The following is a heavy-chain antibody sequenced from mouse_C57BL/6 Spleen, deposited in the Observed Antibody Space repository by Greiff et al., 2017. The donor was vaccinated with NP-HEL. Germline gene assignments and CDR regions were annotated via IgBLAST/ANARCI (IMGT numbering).Heavy chain of an antibody. J-gene: IGHJ4*01. D-gene: IGHD2-1*01. CDR3: ARSRAIYPMDY. V-gene: IGHV1-50*01. CDR2: IDPSDSYT. Sequence: QVQLQQPGAELVKPGASVKLSCKASGYTFTSYWMQWVKQRPGQGLEWIGEIDPSDSYTNYNQKFKGKATLTVDTSSSTAYMQLSSLTSEDSAVYYCARSRAIYPMDYWGQGTSVTVSS. CDR1: GYTFTSYW.